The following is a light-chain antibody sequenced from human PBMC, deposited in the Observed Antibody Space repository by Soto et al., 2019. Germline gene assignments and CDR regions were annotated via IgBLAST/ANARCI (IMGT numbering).Light chain of an antibody. J-gene: IGKJ4*01. CDR3: QQYDNWPLT. CDR1: QSVSTN. Sequence: EIVMTQSPATLSVSPGERATLSCRASQSVSTNLAWYQQKPGQAPRLLTHGASTRDTGIPARFSGSGSGTEFTLTISSLQSEDFAVYYCQQYDNWPLTFGGGTKVEIK. CDR2: GAS. V-gene: IGKV3-15*01.